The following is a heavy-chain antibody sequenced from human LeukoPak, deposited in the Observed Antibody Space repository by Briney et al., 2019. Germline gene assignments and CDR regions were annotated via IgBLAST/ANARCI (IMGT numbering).Heavy chain of an antibody. V-gene: IGHV1-2*05. D-gene: IGHD2-15*01. J-gene: IGHJ5*02. CDR2: INPNSGGT. Sequence: GASVKVSCKAAGYTFTGYYMFWVRQAPGQGLEWMGRINPNSGGTNYAQKFQGRVTMTRDTSISTAYMELSRLRSDDTGVYYCARGYCSGGSCYSVENWFDPWGQGTLVTVSS. CDR1: GYTFTGYY. CDR3: ARGYCSGGSCYSVENWFDP.